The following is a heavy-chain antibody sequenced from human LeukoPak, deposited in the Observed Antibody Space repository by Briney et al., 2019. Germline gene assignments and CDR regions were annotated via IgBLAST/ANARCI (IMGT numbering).Heavy chain of an antibody. CDR3: AGYCSGGSCSY. D-gene: IGHD2-15*01. CDR2: IYYSGST. J-gene: IGHJ4*02. CDR1: GGSISSKSYY. V-gene: IGHV4-39*01. Sequence: SETLSLTCTVSGGSISSKSYYWGWIRQPPGKGLEWIGSIYYSGSTSYNPSLKSRVTTSIDTSKNQFSLKLSSVTAADTAAYHCAGYCSGGSCSYWGQGTLVTVSS.